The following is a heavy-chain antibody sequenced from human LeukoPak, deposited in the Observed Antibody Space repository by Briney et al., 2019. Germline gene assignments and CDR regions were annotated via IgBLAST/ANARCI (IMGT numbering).Heavy chain of an antibody. D-gene: IGHD3-9*01. V-gene: IGHV3-30*03. CDR2: ISYDGSNK. CDR1: GFTFSSYA. Sequence: GRSLRLSCAASGFTFSSYAMHWVRQAPGKGLEWVAVISYDGSNKYYADSVKGRFTISRDNSKNTLYLQMNSLRAEDTAVYYCAREAYYDILTGYYLDYYYGMDVWGKGTTVTVSS. CDR3: AREAYYDILTGYYLDYYYGMDV. J-gene: IGHJ6*04.